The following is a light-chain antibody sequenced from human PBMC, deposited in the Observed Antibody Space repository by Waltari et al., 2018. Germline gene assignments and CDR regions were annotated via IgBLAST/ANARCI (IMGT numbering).Light chain of an antibody. V-gene: IGLV2-14*03. CDR2: DVS. Sequence: QSALTQPASVSGSPGQSITISCYGTSSDIGFYNYVSWYQHHPGKAPKLMIYDVSPRPSGVSDRFSGSKSGNTASLTISGLQAEDEADYYGNSYTGSSSWVFGGGTKVTVL. CDR3: NSYTGSSSWV. CDR1: SSDIGFYNY. J-gene: IGLJ3*02.